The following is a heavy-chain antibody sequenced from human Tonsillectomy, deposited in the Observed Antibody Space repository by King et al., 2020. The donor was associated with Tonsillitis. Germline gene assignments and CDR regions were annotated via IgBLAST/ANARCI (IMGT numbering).Heavy chain of an antibody. D-gene: IGHD7-27*01. V-gene: IGHV3-11*06. Sequence: VQLVESGGALVKPGGSLRLSCAASGFTFSDYYMSWIRQAPGKGLEWISFINPGGTNTDYVDSVRGRFTISRDNAKNSRFLQMNSLRAEDTGVYYCGRDYWGAFDIWGQGTMVTVSS. CDR2: INPGGTNT. CDR3: GRDYWGAFDI. CDR1: GFTFSDYY. J-gene: IGHJ3*02.